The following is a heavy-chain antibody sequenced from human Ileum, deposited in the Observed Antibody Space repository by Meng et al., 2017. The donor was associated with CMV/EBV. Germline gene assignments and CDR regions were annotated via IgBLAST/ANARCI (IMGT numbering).Heavy chain of an antibody. D-gene: IGHD3-22*01. CDR1: GGSISSGDYY. J-gene: IGHJ1*01. CDR3: ARAISGHYYVP. V-gene: IGHV4-30-4*08. CDR2: INYRGTT. Sequence: LEESGPRLVKPSQTLSLTCTVSGGSISSGDYYWSWIREPPGKGLEWIGYINYRGTTYYNPSLKSRLTISVDTSNNQFSLILSSVTAADTALYYCARAISGHYYVPWGQGTLVTVSS.